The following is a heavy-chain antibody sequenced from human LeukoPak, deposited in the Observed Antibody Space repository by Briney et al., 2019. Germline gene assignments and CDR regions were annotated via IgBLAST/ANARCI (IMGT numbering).Heavy chain of an antibody. V-gene: IGHV1-46*01. J-gene: IGHJ6*04. CDR3: XXDRXXSGXYTXDXXXXMDV. CDR1: XYTFTSYY. D-gene: IGHD6-19*01. Sequence: CXASXYTFTSYYMHWVRQAPGQGLEWMGIINPSGGSTSYAQKFQGRVTMTRDMSTSTVYMELRSLRSEDTAVYYCXXDRXXSGXYTXDXXXXMDVWGKGTTVTVSS. CDR2: INPSGGST.